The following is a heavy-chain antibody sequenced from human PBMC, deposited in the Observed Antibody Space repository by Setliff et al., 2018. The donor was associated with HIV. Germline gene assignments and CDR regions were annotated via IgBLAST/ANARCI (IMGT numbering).Heavy chain of an antibody. V-gene: IGHV5-51*01. D-gene: IGHD1-20*01. CDR3: ARINSVLSSVDD. J-gene: IGHJ4*02. CDR2: IYPRDSDT. CDR1: GFSFTNYW. Sequence: GESLKISCKASGFSFTNYWIAWVRQMPGKGLEWMGIIYPRDSDTKYSPSFQGQVSISVDRSSTTAYLQWSSLKASDTAIYYCARINSVLSSVDDWGQGTLVTVSS.